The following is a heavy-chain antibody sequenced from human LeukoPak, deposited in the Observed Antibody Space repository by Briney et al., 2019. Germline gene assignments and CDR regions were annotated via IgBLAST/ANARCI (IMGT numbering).Heavy chain of an antibody. J-gene: IGHJ4*02. Sequence: GGSLRLSCASSAFTFSSYAMGWVRQAPGKGLEWVSSISSSSSYIYYADSVKGRFTISRDNAKNSLYLQMNSLRAEDTAVYYCARAHRTIFGVVNYWGQGTLVTVSS. CDR3: ARAHRTIFGVVNY. CDR2: ISSSSSYI. D-gene: IGHD3-3*01. V-gene: IGHV3-21*01. CDR1: AFTFSSYA.